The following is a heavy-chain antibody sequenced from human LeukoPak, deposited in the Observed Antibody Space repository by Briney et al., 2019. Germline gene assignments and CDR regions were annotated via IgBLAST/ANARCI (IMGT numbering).Heavy chain of an antibody. CDR1: GFTFSSYA. CDR2: IYYSGST. J-gene: IGHJ4*02. D-gene: IGHD3-16*02. CDR3: ARYVWGSYPTFEDY. V-gene: IGHV4-59*01. Sequence: PGGSLRLSCAASGFTFSSYAMSWIRQPPGKGLEWIAYIYYSGSTHHNPSLKSRVTISVDTSKNQFSPKLSSVTAADTAVYYCARYVWGSYPTFEDYWGQGTLVTVSS.